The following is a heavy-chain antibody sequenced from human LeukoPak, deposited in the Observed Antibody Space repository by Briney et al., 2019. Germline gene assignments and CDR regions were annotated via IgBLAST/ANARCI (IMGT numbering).Heavy chain of an antibody. V-gene: IGHV4-59*01. CDR1: GGSISSYY. CDR2: IYYSGST. D-gene: IGHD3-22*01. J-gene: IGHJ4*02. CDR3: ARSLSSGYYFPFDY. Sequence: PSETLSLTCTVSGGSISSYYWSWIRQPPGKGLEWIGYIYYSGSTNYNPSLKSRVTIPVDTSKNQFSLKLSSVTAADTAVYYCARSLSSGYYFPFDYWGQGTLVTVSS.